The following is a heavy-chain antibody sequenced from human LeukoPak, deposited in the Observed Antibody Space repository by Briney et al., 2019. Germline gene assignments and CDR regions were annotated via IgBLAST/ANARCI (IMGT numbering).Heavy chain of an antibody. J-gene: IGHJ4*02. Sequence: KTSETLSLTCTVSGGSISNYYWSWIRQPAGKGLEWIGRIYTSGSTNYNPSLKSRVTMSVDTSKNQFSLKLTSVTAADTAVYYCARVDPGTVTLIFDYWGQGTLVTVSS. D-gene: IGHD4-17*01. V-gene: IGHV4-4*07. CDR2: IYTSGST. CDR3: ARVDPGTVTLIFDY. CDR1: GGSISNYY.